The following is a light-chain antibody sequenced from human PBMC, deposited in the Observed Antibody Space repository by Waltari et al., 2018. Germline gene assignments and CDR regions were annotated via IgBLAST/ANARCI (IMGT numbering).Light chain of an antibody. CDR1: QSVSSN. CDR3: QQYNNWT. Sequence: EIVMTQSPATLSVSPGDRATLSGRASQSVSSNVDWYQQKPGQAPRLLIFDAFTRATGIPARFSGSGSGTEFTLTISSLQSEDFAVYYCQQYNNWTFGQGTKVEIK. V-gene: IGKV3-15*01. J-gene: IGKJ1*01. CDR2: DAF.